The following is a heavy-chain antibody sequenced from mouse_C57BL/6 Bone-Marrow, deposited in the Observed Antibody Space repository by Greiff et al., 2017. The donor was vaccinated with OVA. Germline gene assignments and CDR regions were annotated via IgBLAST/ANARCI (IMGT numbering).Heavy chain of an antibody. CDR3: ARGGITTVEGAFDY. CDR1: GFTFSSYA. V-gene: IGHV5-4*03. Sequence: EVMLVESGGGLVKPGGSLKLSCAASGFTFSSYAMSWVRQTPEKRLEWVATISDGGSYTYYPDNVKGRFTISRDNAKNNLYLQMSHLKSEDTAMYYCARGGITTVEGAFDYWGQGTTLTVSS. CDR2: ISDGGSYT. J-gene: IGHJ2*01. D-gene: IGHD1-1*01.